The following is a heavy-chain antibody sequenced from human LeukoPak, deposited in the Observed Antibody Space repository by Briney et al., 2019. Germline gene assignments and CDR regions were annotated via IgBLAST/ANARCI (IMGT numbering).Heavy chain of an antibody. D-gene: IGHD6-13*01. V-gene: IGHV4-59*12. CDR2: IYYSGST. Sequence: PSQTLSLTCAVSGDSISSYYWSWIRQPAGRGLEWIGYIYYSGSTIYNPSLKSRVTISLDTSKNQFSLNLSSVTAADTAVYYCARRGYSSSYYYFDYWSQGTLVTVSS. CDR1: GDSISSYY. CDR3: ARRGYSSSYYYFDY. J-gene: IGHJ4*02.